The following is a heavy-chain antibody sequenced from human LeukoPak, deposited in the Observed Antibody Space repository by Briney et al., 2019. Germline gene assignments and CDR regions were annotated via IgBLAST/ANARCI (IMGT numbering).Heavy chain of an antibody. CDR2: LHSSGET. J-gene: IGHJ4*02. V-gene: IGHV4-4*07. CDR1: GGSISAYY. D-gene: IGHD3-10*02. CDR3: ATMFGESSYFDH. Sequence: PSETLSLTCVVSGGSISAYYWNWIRQPAGKGLEWIGRLHSSGETTSNPSLMSRATMSLDTSRNHFSLNLTSVTAAATAIYYCATMFGESSYFDHWGQGTLVTGSS.